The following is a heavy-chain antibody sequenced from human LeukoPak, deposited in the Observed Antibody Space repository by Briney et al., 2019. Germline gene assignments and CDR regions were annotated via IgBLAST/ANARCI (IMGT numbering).Heavy chain of an antibody. CDR3: ARFKNYGD. V-gene: IGHV3-7*01. CDR1: GFTLSSYW. J-gene: IGHJ4*02. CDR2: IKPDGSEK. Sequence: GGSLRLSCAASGFTLSSYWMSWVRQAPGKGLEWVATIKPDGSEKYCVDSVKGRFTISRDNAKNSLYLQMNSLRAEDTAVYYCARFKNYGDWGQGTLVTVSS. D-gene: IGHD3-10*01.